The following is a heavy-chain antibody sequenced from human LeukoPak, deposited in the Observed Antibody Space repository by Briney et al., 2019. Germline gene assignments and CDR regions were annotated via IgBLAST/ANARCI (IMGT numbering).Heavy chain of an antibody. Sequence: PSETLSLTCAVYGGSFSGYYWSWIRQPPGKGLEWIGEINHSGSTNYNPSLKSRVTISVDTSKNQFSLKLSSVTAADTAVYYCARLLRGGRDTPMVTMIVVRAKSGAFDVWGQGTTVTVSS. CDR2: INHSGST. V-gene: IGHV4-34*01. J-gene: IGHJ3*01. CDR3: ARLLRGGRDTPMVTMIVVRAKSGAFDV. CDR1: GGSFSGYY. D-gene: IGHD3-22*01.